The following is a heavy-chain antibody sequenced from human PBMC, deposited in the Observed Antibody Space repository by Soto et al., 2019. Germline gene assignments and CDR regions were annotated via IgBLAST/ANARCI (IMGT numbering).Heavy chain of an antibody. V-gene: IGHV1-69*02. CDR3: ARSTYGSGIGA. CDR1: GGTFSSYT. J-gene: IGHJ4*02. Sequence: QVQLVQSGAEVKKPGSSVKVSCKASGGTFSSYTISWVRQAPGQGLEWMGRIIPILGIANYAQKFQGRVTITADKSTSTAYVELSSLRSEDTAVYYCARSTYGSGIGAWGQGTLVTVSS. CDR2: IIPILGIA. D-gene: IGHD3-10*01.